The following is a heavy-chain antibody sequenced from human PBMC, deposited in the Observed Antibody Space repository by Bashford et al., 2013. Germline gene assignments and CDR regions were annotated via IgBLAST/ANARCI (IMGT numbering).Heavy chain of an antibody. CDR2: IYYTGTT. V-gene: IGHV4-61*01. D-gene: IGHD1-26*01. Sequence: SSETLSLTCTVSGGSVSGPTYYWNWIRLSPGKGLEWIGSIYYTGTTKYNPSFEGRVILSTDTSNNQFSLMLASVTAADTALYYCAASGSIIRQPLTYWGQGTQVTVSS. CDR1: GGSVSGPTYY. J-gene: IGHJ4*02. CDR3: AASGSIIRQPLTY.